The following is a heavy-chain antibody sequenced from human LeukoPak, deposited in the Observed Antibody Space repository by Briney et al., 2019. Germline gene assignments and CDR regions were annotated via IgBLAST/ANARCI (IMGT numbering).Heavy chain of an antibody. CDR1: GGTFSSYA. CDR2: IIPIFGTA. D-gene: IGHD3-16*02. J-gene: IGHJ4*02. Sequence: SVKVSCKASGGTFSSYAISWVRQAPGQGLEWMGGIIPIFGTANYAQKFQGRVTITADKSSTTVYMELSSLRSEDTAVYYCARSAFGGVIADFDYWGQGTLVTVSS. V-gene: IGHV1-69*06. CDR3: ARSAFGGVIADFDY.